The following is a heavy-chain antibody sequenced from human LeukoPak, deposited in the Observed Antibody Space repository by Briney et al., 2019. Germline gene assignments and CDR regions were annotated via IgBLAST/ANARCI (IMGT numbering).Heavy chain of an antibody. J-gene: IGHJ6*03. CDR2: IYYSGST. CDR1: GGSVSSGSYY. D-gene: IGHD1-26*01. CDR3: AGVVGGSYSMNV. V-gene: IGHV4-61*01. Sequence: SETLSLTCTVSGGSVSSGSYYWSWIRQPPGKGLEWIGYIYYSGSTKYNPSLKSRVTISIDTSKNQFSLKLSSVTAADTAMYYCAGVVGGSYSMNVWGQGTTVTVSS.